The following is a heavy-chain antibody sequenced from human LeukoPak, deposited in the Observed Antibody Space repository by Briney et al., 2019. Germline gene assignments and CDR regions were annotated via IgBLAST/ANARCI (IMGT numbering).Heavy chain of an antibody. CDR3: AREGGYSYGRFDY. Sequence: SETLSLTCTVSGGSISSFYWSWSRQPPGKGLEFIGHIYYSGSTNYNPSLKSRVTISVDTSKNQFSLKLSSVTAADTAVYYCAREGGYSYGRFDYWGQGTLVTVSS. V-gene: IGHV4-59*13. D-gene: IGHD5-18*01. CDR1: GGSISSFY. CDR2: IYYSGST. J-gene: IGHJ4*02.